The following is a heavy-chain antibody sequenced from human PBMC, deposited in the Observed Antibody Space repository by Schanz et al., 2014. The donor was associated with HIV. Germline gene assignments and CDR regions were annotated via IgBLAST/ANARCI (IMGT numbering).Heavy chain of an antibody. D-gene: IGHD1-1*01. CDR3: TRESYNLVPGGDL. J-gene: IGHJ5*02. V-gene: IGHV3-7*01. CDR2: IRQDGSLE. Sequence: EVQLVESGGGLVQPGGSLRLSCEASGFALSIYWMGWVRQAPGRGLEWVANIRQDGSLENYVDSVKGRFTIFRDNARNSVSLQMSSLRVEDTAVYFCTRESYNLVPGGDLWGQGTLVTVSS. CDR1: GFALSIYW.